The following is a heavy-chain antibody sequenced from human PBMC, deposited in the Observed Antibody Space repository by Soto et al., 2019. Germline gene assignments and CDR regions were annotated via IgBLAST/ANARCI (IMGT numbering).Heavy chain of an antibody. CDR1: GFTFSSYG. D-gene: IGHD2-21*01. V-gene: IGHV3-30*18. Sequence: GGSLRLSCAASGFTFSSYGMHWVRQAPGKGLEWVAVISYDGSNKYYADSVKGRFTITRDNSKNTLYLQMKSLRAEDAAVDYCAKDSQGNPDCGAFDLWGQGTMVTVSS. CDR2: ISYDGSNK. CDR3: AKDSQGNPDCGAFDL. J-gene: IGHJ3*01.